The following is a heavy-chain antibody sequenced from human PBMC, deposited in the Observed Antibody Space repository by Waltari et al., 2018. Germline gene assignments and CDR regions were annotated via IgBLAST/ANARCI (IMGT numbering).Heavy chain of an antibody. D-gene: IGHD6-6*01. CDR2: INSDGGST. Sequence: EVQLVESGGGLVQPGGSLRLSCAASGFTFSSYWMHWVRQAPGKGLVWVSRINSDGGSTSYADSVKGRFTISRDNAKNTLYLQMNSLRAEDTAVYYCARGSGWQLVPNWYFDLWGRGTLVTVSS. CDR3: ARGSGWQLVPNWYFDL. V-gene: IGHV3-74*01. CDR1: GFTFSSYW. J-gene: IGHJ2*01.